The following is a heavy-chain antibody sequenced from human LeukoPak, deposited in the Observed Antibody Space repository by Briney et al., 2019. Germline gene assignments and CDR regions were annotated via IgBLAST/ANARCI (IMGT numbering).Heavy chain of an antibody. CDR1: GGTFSSYA. CDR2: IIPILGIA. Sequence: SVKVSCKASGGTFSSYAISWVRQAPGQGLEWMGRIIPILGIANYAQKFQGRVTITADKSTDTAYMELSSLRSEDTAVYYCASYRYYDSSGYFIYGMDVWGQGTTVTVSS. V-gene: IGHV1-69*04. D-gene: IGHD3-22*01. CDR3: ASYRYYDSSGYFIYGMDV. J-gene: IGHJ6*02.